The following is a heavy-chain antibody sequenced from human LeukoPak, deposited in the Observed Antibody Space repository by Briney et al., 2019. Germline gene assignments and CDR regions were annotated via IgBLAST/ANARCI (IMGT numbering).Heavy chain of an antibody. CDR1: GFTFSSYG. Sequence: PGGSLRLSCAASGFTFSSYGMSWVRQAPGKGLEWVSAISGSGGSTYYADSVKGRFTISRDNSKNTLYLQMNSLRAEDTAVYYCAKRIAAAGHNWFDPWGQGTLVTVSS. V-gene: IGHV3-23*01. D-gene: IGHD6-13*01. CDR2: ISGSGGST. CDR3: AKRIAAAGHNWFDP. J-gene: IGHJ5*02.